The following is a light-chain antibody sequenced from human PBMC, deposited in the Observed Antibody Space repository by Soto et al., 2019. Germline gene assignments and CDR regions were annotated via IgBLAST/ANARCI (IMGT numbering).Light chain of an antibody. Sequence: DIVLTQSPGTLSLSPGERATLSCRASQNISSNYLAWHQQKPGQAPRLLIYGASSRAPGIPDRFSGSGSGTGFTLTISRLEPDDLAVYHCHQYGSSVRAFGQGTKVDIK. CDR2: GAS. V-gene: IGKV3-20*01. CDR3: HQYGSSVRA. J-gene: IGKJ1*01. CDR1: QNISSNY.